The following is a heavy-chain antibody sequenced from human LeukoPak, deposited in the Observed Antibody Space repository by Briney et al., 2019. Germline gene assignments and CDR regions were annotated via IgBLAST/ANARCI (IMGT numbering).Heavy chain of an antibody. CDR1: GFTFSSYA. D-gene: IGHD3-9*01. J-gene: IGHJ4*02. Sequence: PGGSLRLSCAASGFTFSSYAMHWVRQAPGKGLEWVAVISYDGSNKYYADSVKGRFTISRDNSKNTLYLQMNSLRAEDTAVYYCARDLPYYDILTGYEYRGLFDYWGQGTLVTVSS. CDR3: ARDLPYYDILTGYEYRGLFDY. V-gene: IGHV3-30-3*01. CDR2: ISYDGSNK.